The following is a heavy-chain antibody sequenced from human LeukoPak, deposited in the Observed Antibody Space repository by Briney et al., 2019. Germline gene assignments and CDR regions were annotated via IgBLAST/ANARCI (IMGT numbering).Heavy chain of an antibody. V-gene: IGHV4-59*01. Sequence: SETLSLTCTVSGGSISSYYWSWIRQPPGKGLEWIGYIYYSGSTNYNPSLKSRVTISVDTSKNQFSLKLSSVTAADTAVYYCARVGPFYDFWSGYLDYWGQGTLVTVSS. CDR1: GGSISSYY. CDR2: IYYSGST. D-gene: IGHD3-3*01. CDR3: ARVGPFYDFWSGYLDY. J-gene: IGHJ4*02.